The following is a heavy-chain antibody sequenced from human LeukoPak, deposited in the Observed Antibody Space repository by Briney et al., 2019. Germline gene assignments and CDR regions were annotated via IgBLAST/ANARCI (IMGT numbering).Heavy chain of an antibody. J-gene: IGHJ4*02. Sequence: ASVKVSCKASGYTFTGYYMHWVRQASGQGLEWMGWINPNSGGTNYAQKFQGRVTMTRDTSISTAYMELSRLRSDDTAVYYCARGGRIRGYCSGGSCYGNFDYWGQGTLVTVSS. CDR3: ARGGRIRGYCSGGSCYGNFDY. D-gene: IGHD2-15*01. CDR2: INPNSGGT. V-gene: IGHV1-2*02. CDR1: GYTFTGYY.